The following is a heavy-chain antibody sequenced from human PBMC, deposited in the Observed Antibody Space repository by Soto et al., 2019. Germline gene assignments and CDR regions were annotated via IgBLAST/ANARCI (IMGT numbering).Heavy chain of an antibody. V-gene: IGHV5-51*01. J-gene: IGHJ6*02. CDR3: ARQAAAGKYYYAMDV. D-gene: IGHD6-13*01. Sequence: GESLKISCKGSGYSFTTYCIGWVRQLPGKGLEGMVIIYPGDSDTRYSPSFQGQVTISADKSINTTYLQWSSLKASDTAIYYCARQAAAGKYYYAMDVWGQGTTVTVSS. CDR2: IYPGDSDT. CDR1: GYSFTTYC.